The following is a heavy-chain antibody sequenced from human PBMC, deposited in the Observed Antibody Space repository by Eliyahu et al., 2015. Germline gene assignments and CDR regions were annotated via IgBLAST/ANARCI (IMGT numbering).Heavy chain of an antibody. CDR2: ISSSSSYI. V-gene: IGHV3-21*01. D-gene: IGHD4-11*01. J-gene: IGHJ4*02. CDR1: XFTFXXXW. Sequence: EVQLVESGGGLVQPGGSLRLSCAXSXFTFXXXWMXWVRXAPGKGLXWVSSISSSSSYIYYADSVKGRFTISRDNAKNSLYLQMNSLRAEDTAVYYCARDLRTVTTSRSAAFDYWGQGTLVTVSS. CDR3: ARDLRTVTTSRSAAFDY.